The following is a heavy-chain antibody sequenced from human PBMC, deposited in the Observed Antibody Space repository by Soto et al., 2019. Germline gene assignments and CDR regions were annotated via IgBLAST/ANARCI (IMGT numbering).Heavy chain of an antibody. V-gene: IGHV3-64D*06. Sequence: ESGGGLVQPGGSLRLSCSASGFTFSSYAMHWVRQAPGKGLEYVSAISSDGGSTYYADSVKGRFTISRDNSKNTLYLQMSSLRAEDTAVYYCMAEGRSTKPGYWGQGTLVTVSS. CDR3: MAEGRSTKPGY. CDR2: ISSDGGST. J-gene: IGHJ4*02. D-gene: IGHD6-13*01. CDR1: GFTFSSYA.